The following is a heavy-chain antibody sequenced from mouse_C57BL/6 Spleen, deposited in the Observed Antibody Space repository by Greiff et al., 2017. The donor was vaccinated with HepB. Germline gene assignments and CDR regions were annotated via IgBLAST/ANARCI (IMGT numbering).Heavy chain of an antibody. Sequence: VQLQQSGPELVKPGASVKISCKASGYTFTDYYMNWVKQSHGKSLEWIGDINPINGGTSYHQKFKGKATLTVDKSSSTAYMELRSLTSEDSAVYYCASSGSMDYAMDYWGQGTSVTVSS. CDR1: GYTFTDYY. V-gene: IGHV1-26*01. CDR3: ASSGSMDYAMDY. CDR2: INPINGGT. J-gene: IGHJ4*01. D-gene: IGHD1-1*02.